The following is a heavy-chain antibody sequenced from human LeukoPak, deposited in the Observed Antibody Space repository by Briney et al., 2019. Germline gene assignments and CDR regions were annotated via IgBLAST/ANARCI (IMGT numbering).Heavy chain of an antibody. CDR2: ISGHDGST. CDR3: ARLEMPTMNYFDY. J-gene: IGHJ4*02. Sequence: GGSLRLSCAASGFTFSSYAITWVRQAPGKGLEWVSGISGHDGSTYYADSVKGRFTISRDNSKNTLSLQMNSLRAEDTAVYFCARLEMPTMNYFDYWGQGTLVTVSS. CDR1: GFTFSSYA. V-gene: IGHV3-23*01. D-gene: IGHD5-24*01.